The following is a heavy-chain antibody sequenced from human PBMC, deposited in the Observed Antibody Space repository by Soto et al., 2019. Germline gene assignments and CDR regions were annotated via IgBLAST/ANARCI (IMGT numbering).Heavy chain of an antibody. CDR3: ARDYSGSHGMDV. CDR2: ISAYNGNT. CDR1: GYTFTSYG. J-gene: IGHJ6*02. V-gene: IGHV1-18*04. Sequence: SVKGSSKDSGYTFTSYGISWVRQAPVQGLVWMGWISAYNGNTNYAQKLQGRVTMTTDTSTSTAYMELRSLRSDDTAVYYCARDYSGSHGMDVWGQGTTVTVYS. D-gene: IGHD3-10*01.